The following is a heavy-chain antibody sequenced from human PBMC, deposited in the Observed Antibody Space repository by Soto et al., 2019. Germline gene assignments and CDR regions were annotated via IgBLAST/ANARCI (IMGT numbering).Heavy chain of an antibody. CDR3: ARDTPATYYDILTGYRNAFDI. Sequence: GGSLRLSCAASGFTFSSYAMHWVRQAPGKGLEWVAVISYDGSNKYYADSVKGRFTISRDNSKNTLYLQMNSLRAEDMALYYCARDTPATYYDILTGYRNAFDIWGQGTMVTVSS. CDR2: ISYDGSNK. D-gene: IGHD3-9*01. J-gene: IGHJ3*02. CDR1: GFTFSSYA. V-gene: IGHV3-30-3*01.